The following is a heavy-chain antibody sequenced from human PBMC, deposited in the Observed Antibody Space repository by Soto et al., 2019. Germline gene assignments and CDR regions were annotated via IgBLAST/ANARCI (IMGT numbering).Heavy chain of an antibody. D-gene: IGHD1-1*01. CDR3: GDNYY. V-gene: IGHV3-15*01. Sequence: EVQLVESGGGLVKPGGSLRLSCAASGFTFSNAWMSWARQAPGKGLEWVGHIRSKTDGGTTDYAAPVKGRFTISRDDSKTTLYLQMNSLKTEYTAVYYCGDNYYWGQGTLVTVSS. J-gene: IGHJ4*02. CDR2: IRSKTDGGTT. CDR1: GFTFSNAW.